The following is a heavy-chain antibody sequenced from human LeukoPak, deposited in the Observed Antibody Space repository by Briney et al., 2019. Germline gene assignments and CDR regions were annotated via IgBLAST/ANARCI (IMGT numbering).Heavy chain of an antibody. D-gene: IGHD2-15*01. CDR1: GFTFSSYG. Sequence: PGGSLRLSCAASGFTFSSYGMSWVRQAPGKGLEWVSAISGSGGSTYYADSVKGRFTISRDNSKNTLYLQMNSLRAEDTAVYYCAKGVVVAATVSDFDYWGQGTLVTVSS. CDR3: AKGVVVAATVSDFDY. CDR2: ISGSGGST. V-gene: IGHV3-23*01. J-gene: IGHJ4*02.